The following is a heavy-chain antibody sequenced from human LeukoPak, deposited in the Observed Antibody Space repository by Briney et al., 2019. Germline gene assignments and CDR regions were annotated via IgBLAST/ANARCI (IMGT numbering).Heavy chain of an antibody. CDR2: INHSGST. D-gene: IGHD3-10*01. CDR1: GGSISSSNYY. V-gene: IGHV4-39*07. Sequence: PSETLSLTCTVSGGSISSSNYYWAWIRQPPGKGLEWIGEINHSGSTNYNPSLKSRVTISVDTSKNQFSLKLSSVTAADTAVYYCARRELRRNYYGSGSYLGYWGQGTLVTVSS. CDR3: ARRELRRNYYGSGSYLGY. J-gene: IGHJ4*02.